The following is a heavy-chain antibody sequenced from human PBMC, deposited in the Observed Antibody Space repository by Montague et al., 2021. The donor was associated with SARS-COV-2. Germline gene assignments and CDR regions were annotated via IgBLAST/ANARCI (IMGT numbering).Heavy chain of an antibody. CDR1: GGSFSGYY. J-gene: IGHJ4*02. V-gene: IGHV4-34*01. D-gene: IGHD3-22*01. Sequence: SGTLSLTCAVYGGSFSGYYWSWIRQPPGKELEWIGEINHSGSTKYNPSLKSRVTISVDTSKNQFSLKLSSVTAADTAVYYCARGAERVFTYDYDSSGYASDYWGQGTLVTVSS. CDR3: ARGAERVFTYDYDSSGYASDY. CDR2: INHSGST.